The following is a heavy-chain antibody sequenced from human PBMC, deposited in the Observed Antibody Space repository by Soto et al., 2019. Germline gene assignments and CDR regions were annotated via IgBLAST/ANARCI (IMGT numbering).Heavy chain of an antibody. CDR2: IDPSGGKT. Sequence: ASVKVSCKASGYTFTRDQIHWVRQAPGQGLEWMGMIDPSGGKTNYAQKFQGRVTMTRDTSTSTVYMALSSLRSEDTAIYFCGRFRRSLLSITAPVTGGRGPRVTSSS. CDR1: GYTFTRDQ. V-gene: IGHV1-46*01. J-gene: IGHJ4*02. D-gene: IGHD3-10*01. CDR3: GRFRRSLLSITAPVT.